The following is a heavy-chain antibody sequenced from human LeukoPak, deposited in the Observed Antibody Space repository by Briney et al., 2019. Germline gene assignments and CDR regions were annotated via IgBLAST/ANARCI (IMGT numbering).Heavy chain of an antibody. Sequence: PSQTLSLTCAVSGGSISSGGYSWSWIRRPPGKGLEWIGYIYHSGSTYYNPSLKSRVTISVDRSKNQFSLKLSSVTAADTAVYYCARGYRNYLIDYWGQGTLVTVSS. CDR1: GGSISSGGYS. CDR3: ARGYRNYLIDY. V-gene: IGHV4-30-2*01. CDR2: IYHSGST. D-gene: IGHD4-11*01. J-gene: IGHJ4*02.